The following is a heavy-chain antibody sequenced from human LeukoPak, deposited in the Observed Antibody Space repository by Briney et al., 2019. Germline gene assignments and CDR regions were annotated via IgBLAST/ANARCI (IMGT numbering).Heavy chain of an antibody. Sequence: ASLKVSCTASRDTFTRYYMHRGRHAPGEGLEWRGRINPNSGGTNYAQKFQGRDTMTRDTSISTAYMELSRLRSDDTAVYFCARGARPDGYNLRIDYWGQGTLVTGSS. D-gene: IGHD5-24*01. CDR3: ARGARPDGYNLRIDY. CDR2: INPNSGGT. V-gene: IGHV1-2*06. CDR1: RDTFTRYY. J-gene: IGHJ4*02.